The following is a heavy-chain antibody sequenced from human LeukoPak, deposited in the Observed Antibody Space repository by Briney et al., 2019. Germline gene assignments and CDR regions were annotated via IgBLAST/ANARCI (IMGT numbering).Heavy chain of an antibody. D-gene: IGHD1-26*01. CDR3: AKGLGSGSYYDYYYGMDV. CDR1: GFTFSSYA. CDR2: ISGSGGST. Sequence: GGSLRLSCAASGFTFSSYALSWVRQAPGKGLEWVSAISGSGGSTYYADSVKDRFTISRDNSKNTLYLQMNSLRAEDTAVYYCAKGLGSGSYYDYYYGMDVWGQGTTVTVSS. J-gene: IGHJ6*02. V-gene: IGHV3-23*01.